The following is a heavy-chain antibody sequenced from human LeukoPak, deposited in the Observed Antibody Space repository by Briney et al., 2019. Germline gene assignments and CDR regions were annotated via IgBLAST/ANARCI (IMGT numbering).Heavy chain of an antibody. J-gene: IGHJ4*02. V-gene: IGHV3-53*01. CDR3: ARDTNYYGSGRFDY. D-gene: IGHD3-10*01. Sequence: PGGPLRLSCAASGFTVSSNYMSWVRQAPGKGLEWVSVIYSGGSTYYADSVKGRFTISRDNSKNTLYLQMNSLRAEDTAVYYCARDTNYYGSGRFDYWGQGTLVTVSS. CDR1: GFTVSSNY. CDR2: IYSGGST.